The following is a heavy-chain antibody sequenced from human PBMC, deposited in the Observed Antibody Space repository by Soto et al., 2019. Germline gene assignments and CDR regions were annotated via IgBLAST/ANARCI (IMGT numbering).Heavy chain of an antibody. CDR2: IYSGGST. CDR1: GFTVSSNY. CDR3: ARDGGAGGSYPFDY. J-gene: IGHJ4*02. D-gene: IGHD1-26*01. Sequence: GGSLRLSCAASGFTVSSNYMSWVRQAPGKGLEWVSVIYSGGSTYYADSVKGRFTISRDNSKNTLYLQMNSLRAEDTAVYYCARDGGAGGSYPFDYWGQGTPVTVSS. V-gene: IGHV3-53*01.